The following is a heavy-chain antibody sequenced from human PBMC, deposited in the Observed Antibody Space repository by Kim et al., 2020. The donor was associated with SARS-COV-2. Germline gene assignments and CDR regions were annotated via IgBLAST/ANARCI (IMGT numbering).Heavy chain of an antibody. J-gene: IGHJ2*01. CDR1: GGTFSSYA. V-gene: IGHV1-69*13. CDR2: IIPIFGTA. Sequence: SVKVSCKASGGTFSSYAINWVRQAPGQGLEWMGGIIPIFGTANYAQKFQGRVTITADASTSTAYMELSSLRSEDTAVYYCARRNYYDSSSQWYFDLGGRGPLVTVSS. D-gene: IGHD3-22*01. CDR3: ARRNYYDSSSQWYFDL.